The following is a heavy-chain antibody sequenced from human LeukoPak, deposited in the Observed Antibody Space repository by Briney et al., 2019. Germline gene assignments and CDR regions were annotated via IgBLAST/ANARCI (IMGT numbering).Heavy chain of an antibody. Sequence: GGSLRLSCAASGFTFSSFNMNWVRQAPGKGLEWVSYISSSGSPIYYADSVKGRFAISRDNAKNSLYLQMNSLRAEDTAVYYCARTTYDSSGYAFDIWGQGTMVTVSS. V-gene: IGHV3-48*04. CDR1: GFTFSSFN. D-gene: IGHD3-22*01. J-gene: IGHJ3*02. CDR2: ISSSGSPI. CDR3: ARTTYDSSGYAFDI.